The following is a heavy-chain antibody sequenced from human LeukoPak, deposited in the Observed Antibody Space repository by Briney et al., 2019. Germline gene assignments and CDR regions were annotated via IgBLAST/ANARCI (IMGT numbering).Heavy chain of an antibody. CDR3: ARRGVVTAANDY. D-gene: IGHD2-21*02. CDR1: GYTFNSSG. Sequence: ASVKVSCKTSGYTFNSSGISWVRQAPGQGLEWMGIINPSGGSTSYAQKFQGRVTMTRDTSTSTVYMELSSLRSEDTAVYYCARRGVVTAANDYWGQGTLVTVSS. V-gene: IGHV1-46*02. CDR2: INPSGGST. J-gene: IGHJ4*02.